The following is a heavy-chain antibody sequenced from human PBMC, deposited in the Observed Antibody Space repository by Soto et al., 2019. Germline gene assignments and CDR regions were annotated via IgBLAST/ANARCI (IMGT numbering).Heavy chain of an antibody. J-gene: IGHJ6*02. V-gene: IGHV1-69*01. CDR3: AKVDSNSDFGIYGMDF. CDR1: GGTFSSYA. CDR2: IIPIFGTA. Sequence: QVQLVQSGAEVKKPGSSVKVSCKASGGTFSSYAISWVRQAPGQGLEWMGGIIPIFGTANYAQKFQGRVTITADESTSTADIELSRLRSEDTAVYYCAKVDSNSDFGIYGMDFCGQGTTVTVSS. D-gene: IGHD4-4*01.